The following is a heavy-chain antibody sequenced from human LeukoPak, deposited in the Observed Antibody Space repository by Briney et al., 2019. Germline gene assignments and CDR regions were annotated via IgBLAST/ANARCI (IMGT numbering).Heavy chain of an antibody. J-gene: IGHJ3*02. CDR3: AKAENYYDSSGYYYNRNDALDI. D-gene: IGHD3-22*01. Sequence: GGSLRLSCAASGFTFSNYGMHWVRQAPGKGLEWGAVISYDGSDKYYADSVKGRFTISRDNSKNTLYLQMNSLSAEDTVVYYCAKAENYYDSSGYYYNRNDALDIWGQGTMVTVSS. CDR1: GFTFSNYG. CDR2: ISYDGSDK. V-gene: IGHV3-30*18.